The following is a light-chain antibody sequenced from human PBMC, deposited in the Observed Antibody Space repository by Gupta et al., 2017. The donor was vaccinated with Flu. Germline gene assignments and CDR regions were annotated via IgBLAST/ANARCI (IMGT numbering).Light chain of an antibody. CDR2: DVT. Sequence: QSALTQSRSVSGSPGQSVIISCTGTSSDIAFFNYVSWYQPHPGKVPKLIIYDVTKRPSGVPDRFSASKSGNTASLTISGLQDDDEADYYCCSYVDTYTYVFGPGIRVTVL. CDR1: SSDIAFFNY. V-gene: IGLV2-11*01. CDR3: CSYVDTYTYV. J-gene: IGLJ1*01.